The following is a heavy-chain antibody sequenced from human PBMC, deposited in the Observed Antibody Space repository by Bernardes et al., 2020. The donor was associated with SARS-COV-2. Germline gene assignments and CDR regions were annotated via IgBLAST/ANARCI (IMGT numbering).Heavy chain of an antibody. CDR3: ARGVVVVPAAKGETYYYYYGMDV. Sequence: ASVKVSCKASGYTFTSYGISWVRQAPGQGLEWMGWISAYNGNTNYAQKLQGRVTMTTDTSTSTAYMELRSLRSDDTAVYYCARGVVVVPAAKGETYYYYYGMDVWGQGTTVTVSS. V-gene: IGHV1-18*01. CDR2: ISAYNGNT. CDR1: GYTFTSYG. D-gene: IGHD2-2*01. J-gene: IGHJ6*02.